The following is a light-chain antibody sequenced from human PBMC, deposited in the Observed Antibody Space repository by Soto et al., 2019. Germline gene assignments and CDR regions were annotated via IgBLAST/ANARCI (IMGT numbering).Light chain of an antibody. Sequence: IVMTQSPATLSVSPGERATLSCRASQSVSSNLAWYQQKPGQAPRLLIYGASTRATGIPARFSGSGSGTEFTLTISSLQSEDCAVYYCQQYNNPPWTFGQGTKVEIK. V-gene: IGKV3-15*01. CDR1: QSVSSN. J-gene: IGKJ1*01. CDR3: QQYNNPPWT. CDR2: GAS.